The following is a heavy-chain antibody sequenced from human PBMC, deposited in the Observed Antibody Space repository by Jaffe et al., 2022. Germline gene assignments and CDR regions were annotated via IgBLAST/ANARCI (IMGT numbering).Heavy chain of an antibody. CDR1: GYTFTSYD. D-gene: IGHD3-9*01. Sequence: QVQLVQSGAEVKKPGASVKVSCKASGYTFTSYDINWVRQAPGQGLEWMGWMIPNSGKTGYAQNFQGRVTMTRNTSISTAYMELSSLRSDDTAVYYCCRTNYDILTGDNNPNWFDPWGQGTLVTVSS. CDR2: MIPNSGKT. J-gene: IGHJ5*02. CDR3: CRTNYDILTGDNNPNWFDP. V-gene: IGHV1-8*01.